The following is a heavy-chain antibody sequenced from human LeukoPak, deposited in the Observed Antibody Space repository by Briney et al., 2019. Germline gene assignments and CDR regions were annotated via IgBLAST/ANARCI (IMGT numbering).Heavy chain of an antibody. J-gene: IGHJ4*02. CDR2: INSDGSST. V-gene: IGHV3-74*01. Sequence: PGGSLRLSCAASGFTFSSYWMHWVRQVPGKGLVWVSRINSDGSSTSYADSVKGRFTISRDNAKNTLYLQMNSLRAEDTAVYYCARGYSGNYRIDYWGQGGLVTACS. D-gene: IGHD1-26*01. CDR1: GFTFSSYW. CDR3: ARGYSGNYRIDY.